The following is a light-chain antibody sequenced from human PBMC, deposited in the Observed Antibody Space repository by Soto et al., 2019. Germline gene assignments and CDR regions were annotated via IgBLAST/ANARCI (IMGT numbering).Light chain of an antibody. CDR2: DVS. V-gene: IGLV2-14*01. CDR1: SSDVGGYNY. Sequence: QSALTQPASVSGSPGPSITISCTGTSSDVGGYNYVSWYQQHPGKAPKLMIYDVSNRPSGVSNRFSGSKSGNTASLTISGXXXEDEADYYCSSYTSSSTHYVFGTGTKLTVL. J-gene: IGLJ1*01. CDR3: SSYTSSSTHYV.